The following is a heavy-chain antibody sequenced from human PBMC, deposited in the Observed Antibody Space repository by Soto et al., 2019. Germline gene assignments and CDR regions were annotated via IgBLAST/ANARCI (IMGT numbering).Heavy chain of an antibody. CDR3: AREPIAVAGFDAFDI. D-gene: IGHD6-19*01. V-gene: IGHV3-33*01. CDR2: IWYDGSNK. Sequence: GGSLSLSCAASGFTFSSYGMHWVRQAPGKGLEWVAVIWYDGSNKYYADSVKGRFTISRDNSKNTLYLQMNSLRAEDTAVYYCAREPIAVAGFDAFDIWGQGTMVTVSS. J-gene: IGHJ3*02. CDR1: GFTFSSYG.